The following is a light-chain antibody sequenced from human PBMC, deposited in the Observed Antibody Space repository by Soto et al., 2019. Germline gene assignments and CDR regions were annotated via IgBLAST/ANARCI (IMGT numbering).Light chain of an antibody. CDR3: SSYTISSTLVV. CDR1: SSDVGGYNY. J-gene: IGLJ2*01. CDR2: DVS. V-gene: IGLV2-14*01. Sequence: QSALTQPASVSGSPGQSITISCTGTSSDVGGYNYVSWYQQHPGKAPKLMIYDVSNRPSGVSNRVSGSKSGNTASLTISGLQAEDEADYYCSSYTISSTLVVFGGGTKVTVL.